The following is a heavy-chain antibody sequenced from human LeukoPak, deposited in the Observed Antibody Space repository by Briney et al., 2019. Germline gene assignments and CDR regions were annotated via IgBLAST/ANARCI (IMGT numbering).Heavy chain of an antibody. CDR2: ISVYNGNT. CDR1: GYTFSNYG. Sequence: ASVKVSCKASGYTFSNYGFSWVRQAPGQGLEWMGWISVYNGNTNYAQKFQGRVTMTTDTSTRTAFMELRSLRSDDTAVYFCARDEGSGYDSPDYWGQGTLVTVSS. J-gene: IGHJ4*02. V-gene: IGHV1-18*01. CDR3: ARDEGSGYDSPDY. D-gene: IGHD5-12*01.